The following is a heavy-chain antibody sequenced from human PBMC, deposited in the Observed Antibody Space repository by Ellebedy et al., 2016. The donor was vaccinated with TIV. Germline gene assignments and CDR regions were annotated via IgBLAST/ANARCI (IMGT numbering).Heavy chain of an antibody. CDR2: IYGGGTT. J-gene: IGHJ3*02. CDR1: GLTFSSHV. Sequence: GESLKISCVASGLTFSSHVMTWVRQAPGKGLEWVSLIYGGGTTYYADSVKGRFTISRDNSKNTLYLQMNSLRAEDTAVYYCAKDGAPDGAFDIWGQGTMVTVSS. V-gene: IGHV3-66*01. CDR3: AKDGAPDGAFDI.